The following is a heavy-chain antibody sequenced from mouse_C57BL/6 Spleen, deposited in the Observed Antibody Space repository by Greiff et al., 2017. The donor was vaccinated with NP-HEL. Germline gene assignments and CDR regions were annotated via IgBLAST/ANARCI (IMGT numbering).Heavy chain of an antibody. CDR3: AGITTVVATRYAMDY. Sequence: EVKLMESGGGLVKPGGSLKLSCAASGFTFSDYGMHWVRQAPEKGLEWVAYISSGSSTIYYADTVKGRFTISRDNAKNTLFLQMTSLRSEDTAMYYCAGITTVVATRYAMDYWGQGTSVTVSS. J-gene: IGHJ4*01. CDR1: GFTFSDYG. CDR2: ISSGSSTI. D-gene: IGHD1-1*01. V-gene: IGHV5-17*01.